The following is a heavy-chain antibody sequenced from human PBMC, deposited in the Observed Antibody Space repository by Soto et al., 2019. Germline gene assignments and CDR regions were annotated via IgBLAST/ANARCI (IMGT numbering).Heavy chain of an antibody. Sequence: GGSLRLSCAASGFTFSSYAMHWVRQAPGKGLEWVAVISYDGSNKYYADSVKGRFTISRDNSKNTLYLQMNSLRAEDTAVYYCARPAGGYYNEYYYYGMDVWGQGTTVTVSS. CDR2: ISYDGSNK. D-gene: IGHD3-10*01. CDR1: GFTFSSYA. CDR3: ARPAGGYYNEYYYYGMDV. V-gene: IGHV3-30-3*01. J-gene: IGHJ6*02.